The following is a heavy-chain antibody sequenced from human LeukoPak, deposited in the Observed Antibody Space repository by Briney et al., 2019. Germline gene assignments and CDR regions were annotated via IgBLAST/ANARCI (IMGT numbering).Heavy chain of an antibody. Sequence: ASVKVSCKASGYTFTGYYMHWVRQAPGQGLEWMGWINPNSGGTNYAQKFQGRVTMTRDTSISTAYMELSRLRSDDTAVYYCARAKYSSGWYGAFDIWGQGTMVTVSS. CDR3: ARAKYSSGWYGAFDI. J-gene: IGHJ3*02. CDR2: INPNSGGT. V-gene: IGHV1-2*02. D-gene: IGHD6-19*01. CDR1: GYTFTGYY.